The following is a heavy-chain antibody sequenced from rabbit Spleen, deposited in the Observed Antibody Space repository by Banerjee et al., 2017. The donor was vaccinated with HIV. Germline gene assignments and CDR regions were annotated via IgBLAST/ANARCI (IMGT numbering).Heavy chain of an antibody. CDR1: GVSFSGSSY. CDR2: IYAGSSGTT. J-gene: IGHJ4*01. V-gene: IGHV1S40*01. CDR3: ARDLDGVIGWNFGW. Sequence: LEESGGGLVKPGASLTLTCIASGVSFSGSSYMCWVRQAPGKGLEWIACIYAGSSGTTCYTTWAKGRFAISKTSSTTVTLQMTSLTAADTATYFCARDLDGVIGWNFGWWGPGTLVTVS. D-gene: IGHD1-1*01.